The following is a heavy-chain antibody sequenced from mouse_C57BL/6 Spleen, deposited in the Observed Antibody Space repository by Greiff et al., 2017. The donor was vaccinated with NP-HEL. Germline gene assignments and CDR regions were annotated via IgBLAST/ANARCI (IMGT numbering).Heavy chain of an antibody. Sequence: EVQLQQSGPELVKPGASVKIPCKASGYTFTDYNMDWVKQSHGKSLEWIGDINPNNGGTIYNQKFKGKATLTVDKSSSTAYMELRSLTSEDTAVYYCARDYDYDVRFAYWGQGTLVTVSA. V-gene: IGHV1-18*01. CDR2: INPNNGGT. CDR1: GYTFTDYN. J-gene: IGHJ3*01. D-gene: IGHD2-4*01. CDR3: ARDYDYDVRFAY.